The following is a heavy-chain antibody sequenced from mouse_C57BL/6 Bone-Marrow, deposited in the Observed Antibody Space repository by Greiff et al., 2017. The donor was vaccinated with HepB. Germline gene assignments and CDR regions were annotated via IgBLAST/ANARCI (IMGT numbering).Heavy chain of an antibody. D-gene: IGHD1-1*01. V-gene: IGHV5-15*01. Sequence: EVMLVESGGGLVQPGGSLKLSCAASGFTFSDYGMAWVRQAPRKGPEWVAFISNLAYSIYYADTVTGRFTISRENAKNTLYLEMSSLRSEDTAMYYCARQGFITTVVASYWYFDVWGTGTTVTVSS. CDR3: ARQGFITTVVASYWYFDV. CDR1: GFTFSDYG. J-gene: IGHJ1*03. CDR2: ISNLAYSI.